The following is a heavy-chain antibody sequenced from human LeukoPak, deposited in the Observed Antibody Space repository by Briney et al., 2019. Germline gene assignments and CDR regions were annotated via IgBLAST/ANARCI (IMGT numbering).Heavy chain of an antibody. CDR2: ISSSSSTI. D-gene: IGHD3-9*01. V-gene: IGHV3-48*01. CDR3: ATQKQVYDILTGCFDY. Sequence: GGSLRFSCAASGFTFSSCSMNWVRQAPGKGLEWVSYISSSSSTIYYADSVKGRFTISRDNAKNTLYLQMNSLRAEDTAVYYCATQKQVYDILTGCFDYWGQGTLVTVSS. J-gene: IGHJ4*02. CDR1: GFTFSSCS.